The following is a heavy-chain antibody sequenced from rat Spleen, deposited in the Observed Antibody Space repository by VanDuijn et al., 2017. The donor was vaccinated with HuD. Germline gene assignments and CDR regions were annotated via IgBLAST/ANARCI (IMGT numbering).Heavy chain of an antibody. Sequence: EVQLQESGPGLVKPSRSLSLTCSVTDYSITSNYWGWIRKFPGNKMEWMGYINSAGSTNYNPSLKSRISITRDTSKNQFFLQVNSVTTEETATYYCARETTGIPVDYWGQGVMVTVSS. V-gene: IGHV3-3*01. CDR3: ARETTGIPVDY. J-gene: IGHJ2*01. CDR2: INSAGST. D-gene: IGHD1-9*01. CDR1: DYSITSNY.